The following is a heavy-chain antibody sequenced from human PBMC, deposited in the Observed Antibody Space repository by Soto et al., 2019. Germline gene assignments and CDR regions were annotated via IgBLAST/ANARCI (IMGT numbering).Heavy chain of an antibody. CDR1: GFSFSDFE. D-gene: IGHD3-9*01. J-gene: IGHJ5*02. CDR3: AREYYDILTGLYLNWFER. CDR2: ISSGGTTK. V-gene: IGHV3-48*03. Sequence: LRLSCATSGFSFSDFEMHWVRQAPGKGLEWVSYISSGGTTKYYADSVKGRFTISRDNAKNSLFLQMNSLRAEDTAVYYCAREYYDILTGLYLNWFERWGQGTLVTVSS.